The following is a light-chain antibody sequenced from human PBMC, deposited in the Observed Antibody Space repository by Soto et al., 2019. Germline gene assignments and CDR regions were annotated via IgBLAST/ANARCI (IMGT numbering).Light chain of an antibody. CDR2: LGS. CDR3: MQALQTPLT. CDR1: QSLLHNNGYNY. J-gene: IGKJ4*01. Sequence: ILVTQSPLSLPVTPGEPASISCRSNQSLLHNNGYNYLDWYLQKPGRSPRLLIYLGSNRASGVPDRVSGSGSGTDFTLKISRVEAADVGVYFCMQALQTPLTFGGGTKVDIK. V-gene: IGKV2-28*01.